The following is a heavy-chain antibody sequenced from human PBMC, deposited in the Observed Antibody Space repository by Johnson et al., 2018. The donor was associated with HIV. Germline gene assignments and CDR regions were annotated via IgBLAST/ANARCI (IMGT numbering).Heavy chain of an antibody. CDR1: GFTFSRYA. Sequence: QVQLVESGGGVVQPGRSLRLSCAASGFTFSRYAMHWVSQAPGKGLEWVSAISGSGGSTYYADSVKGRFTISRDNSKTTLYLQMNSLRAEDTTVYYCAREPYYYDSSGYYHAFDIWGQGTMVTVSS. D-gene: IGHD3-22*01. CDR2: ISGSGGST. CDR3: AREPYYYDSSGYYHAFDI. J-gene: IGHJ3*02. V-gene: IGHV3-64*04.